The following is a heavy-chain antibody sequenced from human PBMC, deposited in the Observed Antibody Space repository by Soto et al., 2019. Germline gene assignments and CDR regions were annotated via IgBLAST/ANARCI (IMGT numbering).Heavy chain of an antibody. Sequence: SVKVSCKASGGTFSSYAISWVRQAPRQGHQWMGGIIPIFGTANYAQKFQGRVTITADESTSTAYMELSSLRSEDTAVYYCARDHNWNYLGGYYYHGMDVWGQGTTVTVSS. CDR2: IIPIFGTA. CDR3: ARDHNWNYLGGYYYHGMDV. V-gene: IGHV1-69*13. CDR1: GGTFSSYA. J-gene: IGHJ6*02. D-gene: IGHD1-7*01.